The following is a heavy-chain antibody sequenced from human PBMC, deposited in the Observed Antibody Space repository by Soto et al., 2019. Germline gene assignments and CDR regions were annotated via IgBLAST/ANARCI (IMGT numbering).Heavy chain of an antibody. Sequence: PSEALSLTSNVSGRAIRSYFWNWIRQPPGQGLEWIGYIYSSGNTKYNPSLKSGVTMTVDMSQNQISLSLTSVTAADTAVYYCARGRPRDGYNSGHSDFDIWGQGTMATLS. CDR1: GRAIRSYF. V-gene: IGHV4-59*01. CDR2: IYSSGNT. D-gene: IGHD5-12*01. J-gene: IGHJ3*02. CDR3: ARGRPRDGYNSGHSDFDI.